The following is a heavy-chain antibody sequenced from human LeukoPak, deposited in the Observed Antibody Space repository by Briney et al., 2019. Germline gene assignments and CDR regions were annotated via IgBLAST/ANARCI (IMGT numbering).Heavy chain of an antibody. CDR3: ARDQIPGGDWLPRLYGMDV. Sequence: GGSLRLSCAASGFTFSSYGMHWVRQAPGKGLEWVAVIWCDGSNKYYADSVKGRFTISRDNSKNTLYLQMNNLRAEDTAVYYCARDQIPGGDWLPRLYGMDVWGQGTTVTVSS. CDR2: IWCDGSNK. V-gene: IGHV3-33*01. J-gene: IGHJ6*02. D-gene: IGHD3-9*01. CDR1: GFTFSSYG.